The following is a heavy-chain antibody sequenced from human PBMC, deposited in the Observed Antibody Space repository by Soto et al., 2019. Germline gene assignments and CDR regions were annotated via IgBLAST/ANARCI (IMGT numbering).Heavy chain of an antibody. D-gene: IGHD1-7*01. CDR3: ARSAFHNWNYGGPFDY. CDR2: INPNSGGT. V-gene: IGHV1-2*04. CDR1: GYTFTGYY. Sequence: GASVKVSCKASGYTFTGYYMHWVRQAPGQGLEWMGWINPNSGGTNYAQKFQGWVTMTRDTSISTAYMELSRLRSDDTAVYYCARSAFHNWNYGGPFDYWGQGTLVTVSS. J-gene: IGHJ4*02.